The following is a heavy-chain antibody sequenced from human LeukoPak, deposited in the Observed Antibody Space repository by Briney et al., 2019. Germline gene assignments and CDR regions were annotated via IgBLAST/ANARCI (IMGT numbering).Heavy chain of an antibody. D-gene: IGHD5-24*01. V-gene: IGHV3-20*04. Sequence: PGGSLRLSCAASGFPFDDYGMNWVRQVPGKGLEWVSGINWNGGSTGYADSVKGRFTISRDNAKNSLYLQMNSLRAEDTALYYCAKTGVTSSYNFDYWGQGTLVTVSS. J-gene: IGHJ4*02. CDR3: AKTGVTSSYNFDY. CDR1: GFPFDDYG. CDR2: INWNGGST.